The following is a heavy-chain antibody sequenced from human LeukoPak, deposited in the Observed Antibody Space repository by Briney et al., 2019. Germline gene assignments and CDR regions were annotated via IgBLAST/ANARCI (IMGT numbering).Heavy chain of an antibody. Sequence: PGGSLRLSCAASGFTFSSYAMSWVRQAPGKGLEWVSAISGSGGSTYYADSVKGRFTISRDNSKNTLYLQMNSLRAEDTAVYYCARGSRNYYDTSGYYPAWGQGTLVTVSS. CDR3: ARGSRNYYDTSGYYPA. D-gene: IGHD3-22*01. J-gene: IGHJ4*02. CDR2: ISGSGGST. CDR1: GFTFSSYA. V-gene: IGHV3-23*01.